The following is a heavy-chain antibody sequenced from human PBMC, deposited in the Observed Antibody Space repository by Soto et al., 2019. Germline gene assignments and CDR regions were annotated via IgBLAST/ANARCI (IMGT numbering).Heavy chain of an antibody. CDR3: ARDNPLYYYDTSGYYWGYFDY. J-gene: IGHJ4*02. V-gene: IGHV4-31*03. CDR1: GGSISSGGYY. Sequence: SETLSLTCTVSGGSISSGGYYWSWIRQRPGKGLEWIGYIYYSGSTHYNPSLKSRVTISVGTSKNQFSLKLSSVTAADTAVYYCARDNPLYYYDTSGYYWGYFDYWGQGTLVTVSS. D-gene: IGHD3-22*01. CDR2: IYYSGST.